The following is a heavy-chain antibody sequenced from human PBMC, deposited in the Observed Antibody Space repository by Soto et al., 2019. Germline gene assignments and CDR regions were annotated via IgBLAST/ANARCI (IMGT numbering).Heavy chain of an antibody. Sequence: PSETLSLTCTVSGGSISSYYWSWIRQPPGKGLEWIGYIYYSGSTNYNPSLKSRVTISVDTSKNQLSLKLSSVTAADPAVYYCARRYGYYFDYWGQGTLFTVSS. CDR1: GGSISSYY. V-gene: IGHV4-59*08. CDR2: IYYSGST. D-gene: IGHD4-17*01. J-gene: IGHJ4*02. CDR3: ARRYGYYFDY.